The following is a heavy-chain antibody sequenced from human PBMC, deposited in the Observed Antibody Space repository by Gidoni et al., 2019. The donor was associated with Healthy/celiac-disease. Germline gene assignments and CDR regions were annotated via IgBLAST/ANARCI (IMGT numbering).Heavy chain of an antibody. CDR2: IRSKAYGGTT. D-gene: IGHD6-13*01. CDR3: TNFVAAGFFDY. CDR1: GFTFGDYA. V-gene: IGHV3-49*03. J-gene: IGHJ4*02. Sequence: EVQLVESGGGLVQPGRSLRLSCTASGFTFGDYAMSWFRQAPGKGLEWVGFIRSKAYGGTTEYAASVKGRFTISRDDSKSIAYLQMNSLKTEDTAVYYCTNFVAAGFFDYWGQGTLVTVSS.